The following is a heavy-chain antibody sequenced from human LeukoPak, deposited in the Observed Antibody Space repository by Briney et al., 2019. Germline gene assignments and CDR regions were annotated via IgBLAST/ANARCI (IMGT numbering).Heavy chain of an antibody. V-gene: IGHV1-69*05. CDR3: ARGLVHTAMVK. J-gene: IGHJ4*02. D-gene: IGHD5-18*01. CDR2: IIPIFGKA. CDR1: GGSFSSYA. Sequence: SAVTVSCKGSGGSFSSYAISGVRQPPAQGVEWMGRIIPIFGKANYAQKFQGRVPNTTNEATSTDYLEVSSLRCGDTVVFYGARGLVHTAMVKWGQGTLVTVSS.